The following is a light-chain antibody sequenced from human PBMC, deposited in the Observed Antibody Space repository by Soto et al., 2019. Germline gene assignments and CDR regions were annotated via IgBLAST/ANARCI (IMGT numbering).Light chain of an antibody. CDR1: QGISNY. J-gene: IGKJ1*01. CDR3: QKYNNAPRT. Sequence: DIQMTQSPSSLSASVGDTVTITCRASQGISNYLAWYQQKPGQVPNLLIYAASTLQSGLPSRISGSGSGTDFPLTISSLRPDDVATYYCQKYNNAPRTFGQGPKVEI. CDR2: AAS. V-gene: IGKV1-27*01.